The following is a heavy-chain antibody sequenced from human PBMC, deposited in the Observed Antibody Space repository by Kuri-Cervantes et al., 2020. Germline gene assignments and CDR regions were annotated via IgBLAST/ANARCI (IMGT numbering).Heavy chain of an antibody. CDR2: ISGSGGST. J-gene: IGHJ6*02. CDR3: TRDPTYYDILTGYYSRYYYGMDV. CDR1: GFTFSSYA. D-gene: IGHD3-9*01. V-gene: IGHV3-23*01. Sequence: GESLKISCAASGFTFSSYAMSWVRQAPGKGLEWVSAISGSGGSTYYADSVKGRFTISRDNSKNTLYLQMNSLRAEDTAVYYCTRDPTYYDILTGYYSRYYYGMDVWGQGTTVTVSS.